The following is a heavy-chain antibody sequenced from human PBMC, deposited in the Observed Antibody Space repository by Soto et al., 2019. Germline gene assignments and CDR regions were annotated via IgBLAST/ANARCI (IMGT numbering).Heavy chain of an antibody. CDR1: GGSFSGYY. Sequence: QVQLQQWGAGLLKPSETLSLTCAVYGGSFSGYYWSWIRQPPGKGLEWIGEINHSGSTNYNPSLKSRVTISVDTSKNQFSLKLSSVPAADTAVYYCARETLEYSSSGDNDAFDIWGQGTMVTVSS. CDR3: ARETLEYSSSGDNDAFDI. D-gene: IGHD6-6*01. J-gene: IGHJ3*02. V-gene: IGHV4-34*01. CDR2: INHSGST.